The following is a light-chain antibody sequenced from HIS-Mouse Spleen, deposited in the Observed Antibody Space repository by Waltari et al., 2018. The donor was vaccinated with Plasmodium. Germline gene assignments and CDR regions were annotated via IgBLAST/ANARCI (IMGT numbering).Light chain of an antibody. CDR2: DNN. CDR1: SSNIGNNY. Sequence: QSVWTQPPSVSAAPGQKVTISCSGSSSNIGNNYVSWYQQLPGTAPKLLTYDNNKRPSGIPDRFSGSKSGTSATLGITGLQTGDEADYYCGTWDSSLSAGVVFGGGTKLTVL. J-gene: IGLJ2*01. V-gene: IGLV1-51*01. CDR3: GTWDSSLSAGVV.